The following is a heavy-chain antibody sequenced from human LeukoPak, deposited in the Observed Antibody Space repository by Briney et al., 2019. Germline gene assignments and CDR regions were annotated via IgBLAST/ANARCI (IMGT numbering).Heavy chain of an antibody. D-gene: IGHD2-2*01. CDR3: ARSTNLAVPAATRLLYYGMDV. CDR1: GGSIASGDHY. V-gene: IGHV4-31*03. Sequence: SETLSLTCTVCGGSIASGDHYWSWIRQLPGKGLEWIGYSHYSGSTYYNPSLKTLKSRVSMSVDTSKNQLSLNLNSVTAADTAEYYCARSTNLAVPAATRLLYYGMDVWGQGTTVTVSS. J-gene: IGHJ6*02. CDR2: SHYSGST.